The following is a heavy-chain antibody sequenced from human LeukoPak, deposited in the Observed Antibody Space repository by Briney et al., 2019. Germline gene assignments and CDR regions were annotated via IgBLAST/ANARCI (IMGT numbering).Heavy chain of an antibody. Sequence: PSETLSLTCAVYAGSFSGYYWSWIRQPPGKRLEWIGEIKHSGSTNYNPSLKSRVTISVDTSKNQFSLKLSSVTAADTAVYYCARVLDYDGKYYMDVWGKGTTVIVS. CDR1: AGSFSGYY. CDR2: IKHSGST. J-gene: IGHJ6*03. D-gene: IGHD4-23*01. V-gene: IGHV4-34*01. CDR3: ARVLDYDGKYYMDV.